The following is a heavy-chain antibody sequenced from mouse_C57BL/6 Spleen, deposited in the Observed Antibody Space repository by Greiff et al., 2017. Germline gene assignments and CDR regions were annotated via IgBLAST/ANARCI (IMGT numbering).Heavy chain of an antibody. CDR2: IYPGNSDT. Sequence: EVQLQQSGTVLARPGASVKMSCKTSGYTFTSYWMHWVKQRPGPGLEWIGAIYPGNSDTSYNQKFKGKAKLTAVTSASTAYMELSSLTNEDSAVYYCTRDDYDGHYFDYGGQGTTRSVSS. J-gene: IGHJ2*01. V-gene: IGHV1-5*01. CDR1: GYTFTSYW. D-gene: IGHD2-4*01. CDR3: TRDDYDGHYFDY.